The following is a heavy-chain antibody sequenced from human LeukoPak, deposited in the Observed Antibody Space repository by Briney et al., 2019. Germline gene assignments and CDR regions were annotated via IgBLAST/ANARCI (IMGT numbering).Heavy chain of an antibody. Sequence: SETLSLTCTVSGGSISSSSYYWGWIRQPPGKGLEWIGSIYYSGSTYYNPSLKSRVTISVDTSKNQFSLKLSSVTAADTPVYYCARPEVLLWFREGAFVIWGQGTMVTVSS. D-gene: IGHD3-10*01. CDR2: IYYSGST. CDR3: ARPEVLLWFREGAFVI. V-gene: IGHV4-39*01. CDR1: GGSISSSSYY. J-gene: IGHJ3*02.